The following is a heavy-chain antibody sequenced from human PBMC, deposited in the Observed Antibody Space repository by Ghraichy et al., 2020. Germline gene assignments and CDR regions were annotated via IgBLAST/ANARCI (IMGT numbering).Heavy chain of an antibody. D-gene: IGHD5-24*01. CDR3: ARDFRGDGYYFDY. CDR2: FYSSGST. CDR1: GGSISSYY. V-gene: IGHV4-59*01. J-gene: IGHJ4*02. Sequence: SETLSLTCTVSGGSISSYYWSWIRQPPGKGLEWIGYFYSSGSTSYNTSLKSRVTISVDTSKKQFSLRLTSVTAADTAVYYCARDFRGDGYYFDYWGQGTLITVSS.